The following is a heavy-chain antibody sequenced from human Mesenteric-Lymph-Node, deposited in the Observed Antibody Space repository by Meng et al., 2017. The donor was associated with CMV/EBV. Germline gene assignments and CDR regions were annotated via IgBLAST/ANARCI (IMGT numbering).Heavy chain of an antibody. CDR3: ARVGDYYDSLSTFDY. Sequence: ASVKVSCKASGYTLTSYDINWVRQATGQGLEWMGWMNPNSGNTGYAQKFQGRVAMTRNTSISTAYMELSRLRSDDTAVYYCARVGDYYDSLSTFDYWGQGTLVTVSS. D-gene: IGHD3-22*01. CDR2: MNPNSGNT. CDR1: GYTLTSYD. J-gene: IGHJ4*02. V-gene: IGHV1-8*01.